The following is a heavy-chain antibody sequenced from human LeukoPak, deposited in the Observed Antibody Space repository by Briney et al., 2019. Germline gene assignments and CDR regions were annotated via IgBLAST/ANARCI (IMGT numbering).Heavy chain of an antibody. J-gene: IGHJ4*02. CDR3: ARRGANVAVAGTVYFDY. V-gene: IGHV5-51*01. CDR2: IYRGDDDT. Sequence: GESLKISCMGSGYSFTSYWLGWVRQMPGKGLEGRWIIYRGDDDTRYNPSFQGQFTISADKSIRTAYLQWSRLKASDTAMYYCARRGANVAVAGTVYFDYWGQGTLVPVSS. D-gene: IGHD6-19*01. CDR1: GYSFTSYW.